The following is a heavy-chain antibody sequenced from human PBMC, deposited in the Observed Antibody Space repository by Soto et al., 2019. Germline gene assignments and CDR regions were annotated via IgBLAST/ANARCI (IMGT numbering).Heavy chain of an antibody. Sequence: QVQLVESGGGVVQPGGSLRLSCAASGFTFRNHAMHWVRQAPGKGLECLAVIAHDGSNAFYRDSVKGRFTVSRENSKNMLYLYMNSLRSEDTGVYYCARGDREDILVVVGARPGEYGTDIWGQGTTVIVSS. CDR1: GFTFRNHA. J-gene: IGHJ6*02. CDR2: IAHDGSNA. CDR3: ARGDREDILVVVGARPGEYGTDI. D-gene: IGHD2-15*01. V-gene: IGHV3-30-3*01.